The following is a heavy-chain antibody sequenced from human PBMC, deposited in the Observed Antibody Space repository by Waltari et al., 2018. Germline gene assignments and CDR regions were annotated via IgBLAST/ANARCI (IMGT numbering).Heavy chain of an antibody. Sequence: EVQLVESGGGLVKPGGSLRLSCAASGLPFGSYSMTWFRQAPGKGLEWVSSISRSSSYIYYADSVKGRFTISRDNAKNSLYLQMNSLRAEDTAVYYCARGDTYGDFYFDYWGQGTLVTVSS. V-gene: IGHV3-21*03. CDR3: ARGDTYGDFYFDY. D-gene: IGHD4-17*01. CDR1: GLPFGSYS. CDR2: ISRSSSYI. J-gene: IGHJ4*02.